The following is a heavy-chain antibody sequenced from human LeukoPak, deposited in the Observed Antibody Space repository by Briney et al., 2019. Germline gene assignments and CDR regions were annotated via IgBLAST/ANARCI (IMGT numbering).Heavy chain of an antibody. CDR1: GYTFTSYY. V-gene: IGHV1-46*01. J-gene: IGHJ5*02. CDR2: INPGGGST. D-gene: IGHD4-23*01. CDR3: ARRDYGGNYNWFDP. Sequence: ASVKASCKASGYTFTSYYMHWVRQAPGQGLEWMGIINPGGGSTSYAQEFRGRVTMTRDTSTSTVYMELSSLRSEDTAVYYCARRDYGGNYNWFDPWGQGTLVTVSS.